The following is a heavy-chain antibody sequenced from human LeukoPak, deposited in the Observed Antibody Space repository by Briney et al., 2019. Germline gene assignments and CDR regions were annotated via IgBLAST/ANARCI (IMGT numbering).Heavy chain of an antibody. V-gene: IGHV3-21*01. Sequence: TTGGSLRLSCAASGFTFSSYSMNWVRQAPGKGLEWVSSISSSSSYIYYADSVKGRFTISRDNAKNSLYLQMNSLRAEDTAVYYCAHGGDRVAFDIWGQGTMVTVSS. CDR1: GFTFSSYS. J-gene: IGHJ3*02. D-gene: IGHD2-21*02. CDR3: AHGGDRVAFDI. CDR2: ISSSSSYI.